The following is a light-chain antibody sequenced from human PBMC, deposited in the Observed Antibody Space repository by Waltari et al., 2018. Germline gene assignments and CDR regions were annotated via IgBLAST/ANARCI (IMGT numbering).Light chain of an antibody. CDR3: MQATHLPLT. Sequence: DVVMTQTPLSLSVTPGQPASISCKSSQSLLSSYGKAYLYWYLQRPGQSPQLLIYEVSSPFSGVPDRFSGSGSETDFTLKISRVEAEDVGIYYCMQATHLPLTFGGGTMVDIK. CDR1: QSLLSSYGKAY. V-gene: IGKV2-29*03. J-gene: IGKJ4*01. CDR2: EVS.